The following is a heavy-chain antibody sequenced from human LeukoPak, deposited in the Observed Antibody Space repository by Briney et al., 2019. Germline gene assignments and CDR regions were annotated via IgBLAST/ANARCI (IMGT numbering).Heavy chain of an antibody. CDR1: GGSFSGYY. V-gene: IGHV4-34*01. Sequence: SETLSLTCAVYGGSFSGYYWSWIRQPPGKGLEWIGEINHSGSTNYNPSLKSRVSISIDTSKNQFSLRLSSVTAADTAVYYCVRDRGYHCTGGTCYSKIWFDPWGQGILVTVSS. J-gene: IGHJ5*02. D-gene: IGHD2-15*01. CDR2: INHSGST. CDR3: VRDRGYHCTGGTCYSKIWFDP.